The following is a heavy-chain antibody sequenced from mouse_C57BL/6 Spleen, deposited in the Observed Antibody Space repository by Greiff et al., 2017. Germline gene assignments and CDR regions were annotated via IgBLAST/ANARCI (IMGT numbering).Heavy chain of an antibody. CDR3: ARTGSSYGYAMDY. V-gene: IGHV1-82*01. CDR2: IYPGDGDT. D-gene: IGHD1-1*01. Sequence: VQVVESGPELVKPGASVKISCKASGYAFSSSWMNWVKQRPGKGLEWIGRIYPGDGDTNYNGKFKGKATLTADKSSSTAYMQLSSLTSEDSAVYFCARTGSSYGYAMDYWGQGTSVTVSS. CDR1: GYAFSSSW. J-gene: IGHJ4*01.